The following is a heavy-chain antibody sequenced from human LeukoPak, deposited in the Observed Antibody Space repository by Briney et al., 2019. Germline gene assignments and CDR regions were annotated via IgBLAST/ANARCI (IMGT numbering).Heavy chain of an antibody. CDR3: ARILGTYYYGMDV. J-gene: IGHJ6*02. Sequence: ASVKVSCKASGYTFTSYAMHWVRQAPGQRLEWMGWINAGNGNTKYSQKFQGRVTMTRDTSTSTVYMELSSLRSEDTAVYYCARILGTYYYGMDVWGQGTTVTVSS. D-gene: IGHD7-27*01. V-gene: IGHV1-3*01. CDR1: GYTFTSYA. CDR2: INAGNGNT.